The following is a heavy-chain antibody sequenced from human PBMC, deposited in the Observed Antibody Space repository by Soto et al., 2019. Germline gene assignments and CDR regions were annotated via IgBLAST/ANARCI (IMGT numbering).Heavy chain of an antibody. Sequence: SETLSLTCAVSGGSLSSNSYYWGWIRQPPGKGLEWIGSIYYSGSTNYSPSPKSRVIIFLDTSKNQFSLKLSSVTAADTAVYYCAKTITIVFCAMDVWGQGTTVTVSS. V-gene: IGHV4-39*01. D-gene: IGHD3-3*01. CDR1: GGSLSSNSYY. CDR3: AKTITIVFCAMDV. CDR2: IYYSGST. J-gene: IGHJ6*02.